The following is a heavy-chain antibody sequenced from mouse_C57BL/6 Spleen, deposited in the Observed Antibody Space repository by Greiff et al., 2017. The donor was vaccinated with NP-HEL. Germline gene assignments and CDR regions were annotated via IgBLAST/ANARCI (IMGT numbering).Heavy chain of an antibody. Sequence: EVQLQQSGPGLVKPSQSLSLTCSVTGYSITSGYYWNWIRQFPGNKLEWMGYISYDGSNNYNPSLKNRISITRDTSKNQFFLKLNSVTTEDTATYYCARERVYDYDYWGQGTTLTVSS. V-gene: IGHV3-6*01. D-gene: IGHD2-4*01. CDR1: GYSITSGYY. CDR3: ARERVYDYDY. J-gene: IGHJ2*01. CDR2: ISYDGSN.